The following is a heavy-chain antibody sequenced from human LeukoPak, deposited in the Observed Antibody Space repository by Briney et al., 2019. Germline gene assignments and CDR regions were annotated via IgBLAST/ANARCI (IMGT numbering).Heavy chain of an antibody. CDR2: ISGSGGTT. CDR3: AKDLGSGWYITNFDY. CDR1: GFTVSSNY. Sequence: GGSLRLSCAASGFTVSSNYMSWVRQAPGKGLEWVSAISGSGGTTYYADSVKGRFTLSRDNSKNTLSLQMNSLRAEDTAVYFCAKDLGSGWYITNFDYWGQGTLVSVSS. V-gene: IGHV3-23*01. D-gene: IGHD6-19*01. J-gene: IGHJ4*02.